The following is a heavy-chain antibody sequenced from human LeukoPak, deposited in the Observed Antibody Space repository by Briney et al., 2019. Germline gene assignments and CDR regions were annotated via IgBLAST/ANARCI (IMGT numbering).Heavy chain of an antibody. J-gene: IGHJ5*02. Sequence: ASVTVSCKASGYTFTSYDIHWVRQATGQGLEWMGWMNPNSGNTGYAQKFQGRVTMTRNTSISTAYMELSSLRSEDTAVYYCAIIRYDFWSGYYSSPGKNWFDPWGQGTLVTVSS. D-gene: IGHD3-3*01. CDR2: MNPNSGNT. CDR3: AIIRYDFWSGYYSSPGKNWFDP. V-gene: IGHV1-8*01. CDR1: GYTFTSYD.